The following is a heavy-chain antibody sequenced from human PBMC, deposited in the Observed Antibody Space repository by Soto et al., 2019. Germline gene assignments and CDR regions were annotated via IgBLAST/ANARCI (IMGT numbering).Heavy chain of an antibody. CDR2: ISGSGGST. Sequence: EVQLFESGGGLVQPGGSLRLSCSASGFTFSSYAMRWVRQAPVKGLAWVSAISGSGGSTYYADSGKGRFTISRDNSKNTLYLQMNSLSAEDTDVYYCARRGSGSYYDYWGQGTLVTVSS. D-gene: IGHD1-26*01. V-gene: IGHV3-23*01. CDR3: ARRGSGSYYDY. CDR1: GFTFSSYA. J-gene: IGHJ4*02.